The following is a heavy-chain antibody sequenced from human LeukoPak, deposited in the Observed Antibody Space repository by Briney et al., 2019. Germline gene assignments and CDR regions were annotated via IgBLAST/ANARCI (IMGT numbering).Heavy chain of an antibody. J-gene: IGHJ4*02. V-gene: IGHV4-30-2*01. CDR3: ARDTGGAGSPLDY. CDR1: GGSISSGGYY. Sequence: PSQTLSLTCTVSGGSISSGGYYWSWIRQPPGKGLEWIGYIYHSGSTYYNPFLKSRVTISVDRSKNQFSLKLSSVTAADTAVYYCARDTGGAGSPLDYWGQGTLVTVSS. D-gene: IGHD3-10*01. CDR2: IYHSGST.